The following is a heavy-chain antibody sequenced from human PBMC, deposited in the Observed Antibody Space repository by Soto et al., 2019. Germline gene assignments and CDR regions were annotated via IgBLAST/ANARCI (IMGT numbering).Heavy chain of an antibody. CDR3: ASGMTTVTPEWLDP. D-gene: IGHD4-4*01. Sequence: GGSLRLSCAVSGFTFSNYAMNWVRQAPGKGLEWVSVISGSGGGAYYADSVQGRFTISRDNSKNTLYLQMNSLRAEDSALYYCASGMTTVTPEWLDPWGQGPLVTASS. CDR1: GFTFSNYA. V-gene: IGHV3-23*01. CDR2: ISGSGGGA. J-gene: IGHJ5*02.